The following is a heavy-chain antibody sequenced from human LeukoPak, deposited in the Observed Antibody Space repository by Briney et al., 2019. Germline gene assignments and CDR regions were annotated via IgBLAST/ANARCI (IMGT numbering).Heavy chain of an antibody. CDR2: VNPNSGNT. V-gene: IGHV1-8*03. CDR1: GYTFTGYY. Sequence: GPVKVSCKASGYTFTGYYMHWVRQAPGQGLEWMGWVNPNSGNTGYAQKFQGRVTITRNTSISTAYMELSSLRSEDTAVYYCARAKYDEVWSGYPAYYYYYYMDVWGKGTTATVSS. J-gene: IGHJ6*03. CDR3: ARAKYDEVWSGYPAYYYYYYMDV. D-gene: IGHD3-3*01.